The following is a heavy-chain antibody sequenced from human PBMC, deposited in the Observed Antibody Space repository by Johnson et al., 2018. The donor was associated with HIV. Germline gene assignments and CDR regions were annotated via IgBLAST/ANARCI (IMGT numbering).Heavy chain of an antibody. CDR2: MYRGGST. D-gene: IGHD2-2*01. CDR1: GFTFSNAW. J-gene: IGHJ3*02. Sequence: VQLVESGGGLVKPGGSLRLSCAASGFTFSNAWMSWVRQAPGKGLEWVSVMYRGGSTYYPDSVKGRFTISRDNSKNTLYLQMNSLRAEDTAVYYCARSGYCTTSSCTDDAFDIWGQGTMVTVSS. V-gene: IGHV3-66*01. CDR3: ARSGYCTTSSCTDDAFDI.